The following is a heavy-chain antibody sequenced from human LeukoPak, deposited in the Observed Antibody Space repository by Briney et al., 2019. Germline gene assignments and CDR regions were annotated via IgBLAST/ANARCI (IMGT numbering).Heavy chain of an antibody. CDR3: AKAQDIVVVPAAMDY. Sequence: GGSLRLSCAASGFTFSSYSMNWVRQAPGKGLEWVSSISSSSSYIYYADSVKGRFTISRDNAKNSLYLQMNGLRAEDTAVYYCAKAQDIVVVPAAMDYWGQGTLVTVSS. V-gene: IGHV3-21*01. D-gene: IGHD2-2*01. CDR2: ISSSSSYI. CDR1: GFTFSSYS. J-gene: IGHJ4*02.